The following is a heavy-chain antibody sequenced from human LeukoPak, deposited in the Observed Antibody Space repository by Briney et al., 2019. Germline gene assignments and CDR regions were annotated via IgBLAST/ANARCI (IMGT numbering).Heavy chain of an antibody. CDR2: ISSYNGDI. V-gene: IGHV3-21*01. J-gene: IGHJ5*01. CDR1: GFVFSTHS. D-gene: IGHD4-23*01. Sequence: GGSLRLSCAASGFVFSTHSMNWVRQAPGKGLEWVSWISSYNGDINYADSVRGRFTISRDNAKNSLYLQMNSLRAEDTAVYYCVRDADGGNSWFDSWGQGTLVTVSS. CDR3: VRDADGGNSWFDS.